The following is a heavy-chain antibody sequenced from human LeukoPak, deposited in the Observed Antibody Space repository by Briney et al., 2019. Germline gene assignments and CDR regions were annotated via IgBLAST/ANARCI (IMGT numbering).Heavy chain of an antibody. Sequence: GGSLRLSCAASGFTFSSYGMHWVRQAPGKGLEWVAVISYDGSNKYYADSVKGRFTISRDNSKNTLFLQMNSLRTEDTAVYYCAKTFSSSSGAWGQGTLVTVSS. J-gene: IGHJ5*02. CDR2: ISYDGSNK. CDR3: AKTFSSSSGA. CDR1: GFTFSSYG. V-gene: IGHV3-30*18. D-gene: IGHD6-6*01.